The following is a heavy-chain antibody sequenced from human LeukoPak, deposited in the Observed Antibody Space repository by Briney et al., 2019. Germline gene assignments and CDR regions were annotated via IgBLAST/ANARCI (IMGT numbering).Heavy chain of an antibody. CDR2: MNPNSGNT. CDR3: ARLYSGYDYYYYYYMDV. Sequence: ASVKVSCKASGYTFTSYDINWVRQATGQGLEWMGWMNPNSGNTGYAQKFQGRVTITRNTSISTAYMELSSLRSEDTAVYYCARLYSGYDYYYYYYMDVWGKGTTVTVSS. J-gene: IGHJ6*03. V-gene: IGHV1-8*03. D-gene: IGHD5-12*01. CDR1: GYTFTSYD.